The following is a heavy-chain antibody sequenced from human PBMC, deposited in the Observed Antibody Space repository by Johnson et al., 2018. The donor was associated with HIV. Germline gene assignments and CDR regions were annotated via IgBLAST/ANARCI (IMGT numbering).Heavy chain of an antibody. CDR1: GFTFDDYA. D-gene: IGHD5-18*01. CDR2: ISWNSGNI. Sequence: QLVESGGGLVQPGRSLRLSCAASGFTFDDYAMHWVRQAPGKGLEWVSGISWNSGNIGYADSVKGRFTISRDNSKNSLYLQMNSLRAEDTALYYCAKDIRRSSFVGYGAFDIWGQGTMVTFSS. V-gene: IGHV3-9*01. J-gene: IGHJ3*02. CDR3: AKDIRRSSFVGYGAFDI.